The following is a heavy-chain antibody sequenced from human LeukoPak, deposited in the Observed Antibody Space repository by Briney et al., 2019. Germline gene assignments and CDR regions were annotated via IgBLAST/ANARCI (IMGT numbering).Heavy chain of an antibody. J-gene: IGHJ4*02. D-gene: IGHD5-18*01. Sequence: SETLSLTCTVSGGSFEHYYWSWIRQPPGKGLEWIGYVYYSGSTDYNPSLKSRLTISVDTSKNQFSLKLSSVTAADTAIYYCASHRRSHGAEYWGQGTLVTVSP. V-gene: IGHV4-59*01. CDR2: VYYSGST. CDR3: ASHRRSHGAEY. CDR1: GGSFEHYY.